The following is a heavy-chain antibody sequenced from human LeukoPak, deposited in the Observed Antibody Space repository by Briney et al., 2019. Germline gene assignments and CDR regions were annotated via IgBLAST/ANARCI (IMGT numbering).Heavy chain of an antibody. CDR1: GGSFSGYY. Sequence: PSETLSLTCAVYGGSFSGYYWSWIRQPPGKGLEWIGEINHSGSTNYNPSLKSRVTISVDTSKNQFSLKLSSVTAADTAVYYCARGLMDCSGGSCYSYNWFDPWGQGTLVTVSS. CDR2: INHSGST. D-gene: IGHD2-15*01. V-gene: IGHV4-34*01. CDR3: ARGLMDCSGGSCYSYNWFDP. J-gene: IGHJ5*02.